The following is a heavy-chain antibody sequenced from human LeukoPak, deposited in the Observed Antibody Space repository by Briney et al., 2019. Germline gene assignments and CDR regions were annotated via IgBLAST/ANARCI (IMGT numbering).Heavy chain of an antibody. V-gene: IGHV3-23*01. J-gene: IGHJ4*02. D-gene: IGHD3-22*01. CDR3: AKGYYDSRGLDY. CDR1: GFTFSGYA. CDR2: ISGSGGST. Sequence: GGSLRLSCAASGFTFSGYAMSWVRQAPGKGLEWVSTISGSGGSTYYADSVKGRFTISRDNSKNTLYLQMNSLRAEDTAVYYCAKGYYDSRGLDYWGQGTLVTVSS.